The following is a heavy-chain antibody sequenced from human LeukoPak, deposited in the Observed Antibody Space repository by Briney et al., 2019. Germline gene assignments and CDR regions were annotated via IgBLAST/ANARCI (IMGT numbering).Heavy chain of an antibody. CDR3: AGKPRDGYYDGLFDF. Sequence: GVSLRLSCAASGFTFSTYEINWVRQAPGKGLEWVSYISPTGKNTHYEHSVQGRFIISRDNAKNSVYLQMNSLRAEDTAVYYCAGKPRDGYYDGLFDFWGQGALVTVCS. V-gene: IGHV3-48*03. CDR2: ISPTGKNT. CDR1: GFTFSTYE. J-gene: IGHJ4*02. D-gene: IGHD5-24*01.